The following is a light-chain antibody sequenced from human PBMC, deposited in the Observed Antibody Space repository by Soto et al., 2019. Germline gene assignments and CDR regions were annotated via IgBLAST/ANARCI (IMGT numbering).Light chain of an antibody. CDR3: QQYGGSPLT. V-gene: IGKV3-15*01. CDR1: QSVSSN. J-gene: IGKJ4*01. Sequence: EIVMTQSPATLSVSPGERATLSCRASQSVSSNLAWYQQKPGQAPRLLIYGASTRATGIPARFSGSGSGTEFTLTISSLEPEDFAVYYCQQYGGSPLTFGGGTKVDIK. CDR2: GAS.